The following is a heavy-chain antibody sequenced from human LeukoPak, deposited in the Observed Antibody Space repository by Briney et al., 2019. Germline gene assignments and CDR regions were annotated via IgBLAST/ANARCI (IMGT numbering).Heavy chain of an antibody. CDR2: IYTSGST. CDR1: GGSISSGSYY. CDR3: ARALTLRWPSSKYYFDY. J-gene: IGHJ4*02. Sequence: KASETLSLTCTVSGGSISSGSYYWSWIRQPAGKGLEWIGRIYTSGSTNYNPSLKSRVTISVDTSKNQFSLKLSSVTAADTAVYYCARALTLRWPSSKYYFDYWGQGTLVTVSS. V-gene: IGHV4-61*02. D-gene: IGHD5-24*01.